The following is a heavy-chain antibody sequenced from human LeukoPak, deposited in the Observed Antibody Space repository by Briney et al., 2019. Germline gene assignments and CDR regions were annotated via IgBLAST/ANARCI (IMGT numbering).Heavy chain of an antibody. V-gene: IGHV4-61*01. CDR1: GGSITGGSISSSY. CDR2: ISSSGST. J-gene: IGHJ4*02. CDR3: ARGGFGYSNNSYAVSLDS. Sequence: PSETLSLTCSVSGGSITGGSISSSYWSWIRQPPWKGLEWIGYISSSGSTNYNPSLKSRVTISLDTSKNRFALKLSSVTAADTAVYYCARGGFGYSNNSYAVSLDSWGQGTLVTVSS. D-gene: IGHD6-13*01.